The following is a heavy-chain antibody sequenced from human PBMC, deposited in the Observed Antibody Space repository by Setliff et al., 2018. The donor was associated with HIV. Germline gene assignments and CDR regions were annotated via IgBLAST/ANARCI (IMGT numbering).Heavy chain of an antibody. V-gene: IGHV1-2*06. CDR1: GYTFTGYY. J-gene: IGHJ3*02. CDR3: ARLPFITIFGVLNGDDGFDI. D-gene: IGHD3-3*01. CDR2: INPKSGGT. Sequence: GASVKVSFKASGYTFTGYYMHWVRQAPGQGPEWLGRINPKSGGTRYAQKFQGRVSMTRDTAISTAYMGLSRLRSDDSAVYYCARLPFITIFGVLNGDDGFDIWGQGTMVTVSS.